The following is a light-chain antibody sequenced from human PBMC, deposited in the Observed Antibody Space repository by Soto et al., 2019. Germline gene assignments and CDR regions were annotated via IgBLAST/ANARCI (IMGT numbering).Light chain of an antibody. CDR1: SSEVGTYDL. V-gene: IGLV2-23*01. CDR2: EAT. J-gene: IGLJ3*02. Sequence: QSVLTQPASVSGSPGQSITISCTGSSSEVGTYDLVSWYQHHPGAAPKLMIYEATRRPSGISNRFSGSKSGNTASLTISGLQAEDEADYYCCSFAGSNSWVFGGGTKLTVL. CDR3: CSFAGSNSWV.